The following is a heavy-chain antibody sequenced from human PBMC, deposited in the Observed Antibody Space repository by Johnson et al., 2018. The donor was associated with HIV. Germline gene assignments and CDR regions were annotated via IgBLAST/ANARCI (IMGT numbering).Heavy chain of an antibody. CDR3: ARWGYYDILTGYYMDAFDI. CDR1: GFTFSSYA. Sequence: QVQLVESGGGVVQPGRSLRLSCAASGFTFSSYAMHWVRQAPGKGLEWVAVISYDGSNKYYADSVKGRFTISRANSKNTLYLQMNSLRAEDTAVYYCARWGYYDILTGYYMDAFDIWGQGTMVTVSS. CDR2: ISYDGSNK. D-gene: IGHD3-9*01. V-gene: IGHV3-30*04. J-gene: IGHJ3*02.